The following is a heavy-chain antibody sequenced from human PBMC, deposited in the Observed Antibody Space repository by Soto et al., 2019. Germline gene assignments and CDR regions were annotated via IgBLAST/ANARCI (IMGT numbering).Heavy chain of an antibody. CDR1: GYTFTGHD. CDR2: IKTNGGAT. Sequence: ASVKVSCKASGYTFTGHDLHWVRQAPGQGLEWIGWIKTNGGATKYARKFQGRFTMTRDTSTTTAYLELHSLRSDDTAVYFCARLASYFDGSSYPFWGPGTLLTVSS. V-gene: IGHV1-2*02. J-gene: IGHJ4*02. D-gene: IGHD3-22*01. CDR3: ARLASYFDGSSYPF.